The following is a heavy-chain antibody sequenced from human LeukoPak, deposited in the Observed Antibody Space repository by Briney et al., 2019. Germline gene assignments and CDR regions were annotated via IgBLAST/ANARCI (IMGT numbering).Heavy chain of an antibody. J-gene: IGHJ4*02. D-gene: IGHD6-13*01. Sequence: SETLSLTCAVYGGSFSGYYWSWIRQPPGKGLEWIGEINHSGSTNYNPSLKSRVTISVDTSKNQFSLKLSSVTAADTAVYYCARGSRTGIAAAGTTFDYWGQGTLVTVSS. CDR2: INHSGST. CDR3: ARGSRTGIAAAGTTFDY. V-gene: IGHV4-34*01. CDR1: GGSFSGYY.